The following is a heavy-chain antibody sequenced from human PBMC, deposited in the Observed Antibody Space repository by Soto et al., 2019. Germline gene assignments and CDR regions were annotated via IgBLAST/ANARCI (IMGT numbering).Heavy chain of an antibody. CDR2: IYYSGST. V-gene: IGHV4-31*03. CDR1: GGSISSGGYY. J-gene: IGHJ4*02. CDR3: ACADLRYSSGLPHPSDY. D-gene: IGHD5-18*01. Sequence: QVQLQESGPGLVKPSQTLSLTCTVSGGSISSGGYYWSWIRQHPGKGQEWIGYIYYSGSTYYNPYLKSRVTIAVDTSKHQFSLKLSSVTDADTAVYYCACADLRYSSGLPHPSDYWGQGTLVTVSS.